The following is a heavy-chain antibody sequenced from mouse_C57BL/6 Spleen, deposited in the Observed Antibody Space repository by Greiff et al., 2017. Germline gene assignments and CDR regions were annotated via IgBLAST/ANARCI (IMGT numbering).Heavy chain of an antibody. J-gene: IGHJ2*01. V-gene: IGHV5-4*01. D-gene: IGHD1-1*01. CDR2: ISDGGSYT. CDR3: ARDGGLLRRVYFDY. CDR1: GFTFSSYA. Sequence: EVKLVESGGGLVKPGGSLKLSCAASGFTFSSYAMSWVRQTPEKRLEWVATISDGGSYTYYPDNVKGRFTISRDNAKNNLYLQMIHLKSEDTAMYYCARDGGLLRRVYFDYWGQGTTLTVSS.